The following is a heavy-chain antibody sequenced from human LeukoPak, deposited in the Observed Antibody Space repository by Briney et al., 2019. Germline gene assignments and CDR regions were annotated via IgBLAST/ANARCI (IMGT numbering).Heavy chain of an antibody. CDR2: IRYDGSNK. V-gene: IGHV3-30*02. CDR1: GFTFSSYG. D-gene: IGHD3-9*01. Sequence: GGSLRLSCAASGFTFSSYGMHWVRQAPGKGLEWVAFIRYDGSNKYYADSVKGRFTISRDNSKNTLYPQMNSLRAEDTAVYYCAKGYDILTGYRLDYYYMDVWGKGTTVTVSS. CDR3: AKGYDILTGYRLDYYYMDV. J-gene: IGHJ6*03.